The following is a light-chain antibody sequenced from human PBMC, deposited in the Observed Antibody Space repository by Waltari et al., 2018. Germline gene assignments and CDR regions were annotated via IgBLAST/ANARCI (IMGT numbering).Light chain of an antibody. CDR2: DVS. CDR1: QSVANF. J-gene: IGKJ4*01. Sequence: DIVLTQSPATLSLSPGERATLSCRASQSVANFLAWYQQKPGQAPRLLIYDVSNRATDIPARFSGSGFATDFTLTISDVEPEDIAVYYCQQRNKWPLTFGRGTKVEIK. V-gene: IGKV3-11*01. CDR3: QQRNKWPLT.